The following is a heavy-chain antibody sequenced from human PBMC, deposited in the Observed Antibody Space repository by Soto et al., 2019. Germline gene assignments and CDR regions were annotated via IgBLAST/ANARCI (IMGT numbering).Heavy chain of an antibody. D-gene: IGHD2-15*01. CDR3: AKDAIVVVAATKYYFDY. J-gene: IGHJ4*02. V-gene: IGHV3-23*01. Sequence: PVGSLRLSCAASGFTFSSYAMSWVRQAPGKGLEWVSAISGSGGSTYYADSVKGRFTISRDNSKNTLYLQMNSLRAEDTAVYYCAKDAIVVVAATKYYFDYWGQGTLVTVSS. CDR2: ISGSGGST. CDR1: GFTFSSYA.